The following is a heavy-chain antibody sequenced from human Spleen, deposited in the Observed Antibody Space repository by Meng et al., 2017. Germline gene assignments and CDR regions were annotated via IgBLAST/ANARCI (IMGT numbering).Heavy chain of an antibody. D-gene: IGHD1-26*01. Sequence: GESLKISCAASGFTFSSYWMHWVRQTPGKGLVWVSRINTDGTTTTYADSVKGRFTISRDNAKNTLYLQMNSLRGEDTTVYYCARDVAGRGGYWGQGTLVNVAS. CDR1: GFTFSSYW. CDR3: ARDVAGRGGY. V-gene: IGHV3-74*01. J-gene: IGHJ4*02. CDR2: INTDGTTT.